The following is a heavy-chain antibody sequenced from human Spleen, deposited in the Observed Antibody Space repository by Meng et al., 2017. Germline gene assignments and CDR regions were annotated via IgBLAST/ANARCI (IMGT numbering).Heavy chain of an antibody. CDR1: GGSISSIDW. CDR2: IYHGGDT. D-gene: IGHD6-19*01. CDR3: ASWIYSCGWQ. J-gene: IGHJ4*02. V-gene: IGHV4/OR15-8*02. Sequence: QVQLQQWGAGLLTPSGTLSLTCVVSGGSISSIDWWSWVRQPPGKGLEWIGEIYHGGDTNYNPSLKSRVTIAIDKSKNQFSLKLSSVTAADTAVYYCASWIYSCGWQWGQGALVTVSS.